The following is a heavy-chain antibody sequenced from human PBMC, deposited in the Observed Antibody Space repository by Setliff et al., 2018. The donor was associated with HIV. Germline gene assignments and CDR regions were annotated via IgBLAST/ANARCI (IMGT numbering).Heavy chain of an antibody. V-gene: IGHV4-59*11. Sequence: ASETLSLTCTVSGGSISSHYWSWIRQPPLKGLEWIGYIYYSGSTNYNPSLKSRVTISVDTSKNQFSLRLSSVTAADTAVYYCARGRGVIKEKPFDEWGQGTLVTVSS. J-gene: IGHJ4*02. CDR1: GGSISSHY. D-gene: IGHD3-10*01. CDR3: ARGRGVIKEKPFDE. CDR2: IYYSGST.